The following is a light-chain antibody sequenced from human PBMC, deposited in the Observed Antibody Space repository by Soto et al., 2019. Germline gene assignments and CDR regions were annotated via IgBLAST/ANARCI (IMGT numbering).Light chain of an antibody. CDR2: DAS. CDR3: QQYNNWPPFT. Sequence: EIVMTQSPATLSVSPGERASLSCRASQSVGSKLAWYQHKPGQAPRLLIYDASTRATGFPARFSGSGSGTVFTLTISSLQPEDFAVYYCQQYNNWPPFTFGPGTKVDIK. CDR1: QSVGSK. J-gene: IGKJ3*01. V-gene: IGKV3-15*01.